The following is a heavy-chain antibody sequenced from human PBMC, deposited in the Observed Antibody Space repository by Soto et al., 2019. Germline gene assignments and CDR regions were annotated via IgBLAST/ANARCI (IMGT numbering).Heavy chain of an antibody. J-gene: IGHJ6*02. CDR1: GGTFSSYA. CDR3: ASDRTAVTTWGEYYYYGMDV. D-gene: IGHD4-17*01. CDR2: IIPIFGTA. V-gene: IGHV1-69*06. Sequence: QVQLVQSGAEVKKPGSSVKVSCKASGGTFSSYAISWVRQAPGQGLEWMGGIIPIFGTANYAQKFQGRVTITADKSTSTAYMELSSLRSEDTAVYYCASDRTAVTTWGEYYYYGMDVWGQGTTVTVSS.